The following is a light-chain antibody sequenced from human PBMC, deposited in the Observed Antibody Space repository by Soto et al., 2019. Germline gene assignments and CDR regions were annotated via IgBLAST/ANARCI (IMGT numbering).Light chain of an antibody. CDR1: SSDFGGYNY. J-gene: IGLJ1*01. CDR3: SSYTSSFKFAV. V-gene: IGLV2-14*03. CDR2: DVS. Sequence: QSALTQPASVSGSPGQSITIFCTGTSSDFGGYNYVSWYQQHPGSAPKLMIYDVSSRPSGVSNRFSGSKSGNTASLTISGLQAEDEADYYCSSYTSSFKFAVFGSGTKVTVL.